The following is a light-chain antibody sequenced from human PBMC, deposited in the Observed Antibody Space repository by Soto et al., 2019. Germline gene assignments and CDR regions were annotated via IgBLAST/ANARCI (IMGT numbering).Light chain of an antibody. Sequence: QSVLTQPASVSGSPGQSITISCAGTSSDVSVYDFVSWYQQHPGKAPKLLIYDVNNRPAGISNRFSGSKSGNTASLTISGLQAEDEADYYCSSYTTSTTRVFGGGTKVTVL. CDR1: SSDVSVYDF. CDR3: SSYTTSTTRV. J-gene: IGLJ2*01. V-gene: IGLV2-14*03. CDR2: DVN.